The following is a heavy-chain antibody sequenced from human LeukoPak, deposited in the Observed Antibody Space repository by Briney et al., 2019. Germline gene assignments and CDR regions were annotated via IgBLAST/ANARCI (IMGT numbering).Heavy chain of an antibody. CDR1: GFTFGDYA. J-gene: IGHJ4*02. V-gene: IGHV3-49*04. Sequence: QPGRSLRLSCTPAGFTFGDYAMSWVRQAPGKGLEWVGFIRSKAYGGTTEYAASVKGRFTISRDDSKSIAYLQMNSLKTEDTAVYYCTRAAMVTFDYWGQGTLVTVSS. CDR2: IRSKAYGGTT. D-gene: IGHD5-18*01. CDR3: TRAAMVTFDY.